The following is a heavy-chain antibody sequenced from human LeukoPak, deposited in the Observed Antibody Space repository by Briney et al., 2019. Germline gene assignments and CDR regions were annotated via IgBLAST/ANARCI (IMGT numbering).Heavy chain of an antibody. V-gene: IGHV3-23*01. CDR1: EFTFSSYA. Sequence: GGSLRLSCAASEFTFSSYAMSWVRQTPGKGLEWVSAISARGDSTYHADSVKGRLTISRDNSKNTLYVQMNNLRAEDTAVYYCAKAPIAGAPRGYYFDYWGQGALVTVSS. CDR3: AKAPIAGAPRGYYFDY. D-gene: IGHD1-26*01. CDR2: ISARGDST. J-gene: IGHJ4*02.